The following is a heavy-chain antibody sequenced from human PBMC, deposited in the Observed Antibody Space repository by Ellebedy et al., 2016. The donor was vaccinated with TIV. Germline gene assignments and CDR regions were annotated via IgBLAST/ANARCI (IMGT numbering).Heavy chain of an antibody. CDR1: GFTFSNYA. CDR2: IRGTVMST. Sequence: PGGSLRLSCAASGFTFSNYAMGWVRQAPGKGLEWVSAIRGTVMSTFYADSVKGRFTISKDNSKNTVYLQRNSLRAEDTAVYYCTKGGSENVWASYLDYWGLGILVTVSS. J-gene: IGHJ4*02. D-gene: IGHD3-16*02. CDR3: TKGGSENVWASYLDY. V-gene: IGHV3-23*01.